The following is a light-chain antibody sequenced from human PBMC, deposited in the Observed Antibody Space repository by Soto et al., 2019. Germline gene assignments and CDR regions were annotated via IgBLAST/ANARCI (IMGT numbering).Light chain of an antibody. V-gene: IGLV1-47*01. CDR2: KND. CDR1: RSNIGSNY. Sequence: QSVLTQPPSESGTPGQRVTISCSGSRSNIGSNYVFWYQQLPGTAPKLLIYKNDQRPSGVPDRFSGSKSGTSASLAISGLRSDDEAEYHCASWDDSLGAYYVFGTGTKLTVL. CDR3: ASWDDSLGAYYV. J-gene: IGLJ1*01.